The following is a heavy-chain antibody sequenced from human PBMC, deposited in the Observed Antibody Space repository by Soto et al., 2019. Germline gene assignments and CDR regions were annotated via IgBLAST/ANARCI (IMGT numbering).Heavy chain of an antibody. D-gene: IGHD2-15*01. J-gene: IGHJ4*02. CDR3: AKRRGAGGHFDY. CDR2: VSIGGST. V-gene: IGHV3-23*01. Sequence: GSLRLSCAASGFTFSSYSMGWFRQGPGKGLEWVAVVSIGGSTHYADSVRGRFTISRDNSKNTLSLQMNSLTAEDTAVYFCAKRRGAGGHFDYWGQGALVTVSS. CDR1: GFTFSSYS.